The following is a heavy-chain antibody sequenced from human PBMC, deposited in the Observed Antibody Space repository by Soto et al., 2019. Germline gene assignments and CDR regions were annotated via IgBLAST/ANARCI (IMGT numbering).Heavy chain of an antibody. D-gene: IGHD6-19*01. V-gene: IGHV3-23*01. Sequence: EVQLLESGGGLVRPGGSLRLSCAASAFTFSNYAMNWVRQAPGKGLEWVSVISGSGGSASYADSVQGRFTISRDNSKNTLYLQMNSLRADDTAIYYCVREDSAWDSRGSFDFWGRGTMVTVS. CDR3: VREDSAWDSRGSFDF. J-gene: IGHJ3*01. CDR1: AFTFSNYA. CDR2: ISGSGGSA.